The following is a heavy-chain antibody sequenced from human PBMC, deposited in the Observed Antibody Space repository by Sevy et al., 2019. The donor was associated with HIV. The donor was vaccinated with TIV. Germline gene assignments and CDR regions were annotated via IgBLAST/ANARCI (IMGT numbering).Heavy chain of an antibody. Sequence: GGSLRLSCAASGFTFDDYAMHWVRQAPGKGLEWVSGISWNSGSIGYADSVKGRFTISRDNAKNSLYLQMNSLRAEDTALYYCAKVFSAARHAEYSQHWGQGTLVTVSS. CDR1: GFTFDDYA. CDR3: AKVFSAARHAEYSQH. V-gene: IGHV3-9*01. J-gene: IGHJ1*01. CDR2: ISWNSGSI. D-gene: IGHD6-6*01.